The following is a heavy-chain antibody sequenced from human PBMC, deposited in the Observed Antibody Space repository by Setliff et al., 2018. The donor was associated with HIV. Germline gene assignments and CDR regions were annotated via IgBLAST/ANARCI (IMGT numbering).Heavy chain of an antibody. V-gene: IGHV4-34*01. J-gene: IGHJ4*02. D-gene: IGHD2-21*02. CDR3: AREGDGIDF. CDR2: ISDNGST. CDR1: GGSFSGYY. Sequence: SETLSLTCAVYGGSFSGYYWSWIRQPPGKGLEWIGEISDNGSTNYNPSLKSRVTISVDTSKNQFSLKLSSVTAADTAVYYCAREGDGIDFWGQGTLVTVSS.